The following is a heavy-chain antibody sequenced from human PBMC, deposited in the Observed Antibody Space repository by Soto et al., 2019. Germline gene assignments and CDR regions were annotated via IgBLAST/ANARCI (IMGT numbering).Heavy chain of an antibody. CDR3: ARGSNHFDY. CDR2: INSDGNST. CDR1: GFTFSPFW. J-gene: IGHJ4*02. D-gene: IGHD4-4*01. Sequence: EVQLVESGGGLVQPGGSLRLSCAASGFTFSPFWMHWVRQVPGKGPVWVSRINSDGNSTSYADSVKGRFTISRDNAKNTLSLQMNSLRAEDTAVYYSARGSNHFDYWGQGTLVTVSS. V-gene: IGHV3-74*01.